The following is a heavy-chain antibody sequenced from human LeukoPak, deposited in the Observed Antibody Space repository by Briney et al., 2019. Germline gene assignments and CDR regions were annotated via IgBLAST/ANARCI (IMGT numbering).Heavy chain of an antibody. J-gene: IGHJ4*02. Sequence: PGGSLRLSCVGSGFTFSDFTMTWVRQAPGKGLEWVSIIYGGGSTYYADSVKGRFTISRDNSKNTVYLLMSSLRAEDTAVYYCASAPITIFAVVIDWGQGTLVTVSS. CDR3: ASAPITIFAVVID. CDR2: IYGGGST. V-gene: IGHV3-53*01. D-gene: IGHD3-3*01. CDR1: GFTFSDFT.